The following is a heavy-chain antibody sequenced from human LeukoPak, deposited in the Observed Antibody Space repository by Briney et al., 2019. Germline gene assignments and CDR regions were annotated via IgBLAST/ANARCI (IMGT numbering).Heavy chain of an antibody. D-gene: IGHD4-11*01. CDR3: ASTPPYYSNYPEYYYYGMDV. V-gene: IGHV3-23*01. Sequence: PGGSLRLSCAASGFTFSSCAMSWVRQAPGKGLEWVSAISGSGGSTYYADSVKGRFTISRDNSKNTLYLQMNSLRAEDTAVYYCASTPPYYSNYPEYYYYGMDVWGQGTTVTVSS. J-gene: IGHJ6*02. CDR2: ISGSGGST. CDR1: GFTFSSCA.